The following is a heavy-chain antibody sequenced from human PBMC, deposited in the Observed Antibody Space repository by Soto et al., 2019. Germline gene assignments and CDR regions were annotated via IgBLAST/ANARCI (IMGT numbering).Heavy chain of an antibody. CDR2: IIPIFGTA. J-gene: IGHJ4*02. CDR1: GGTFSSYA. CDR3: ARGKLYYDILTGYYNAFDY. Sequence: GASVKVSCKASGGTFSSYAISWVRQAPGQGLEWMGGIIPIFGTANYAQKFQGRVTITADESTSTAYMELSSLRSEDTAVYYCARGKLYYDILTGYYNAFDYWGQGTLVTVSS. D-gene: IGHD3-9*01. V-gene: IGHV1-69*13.